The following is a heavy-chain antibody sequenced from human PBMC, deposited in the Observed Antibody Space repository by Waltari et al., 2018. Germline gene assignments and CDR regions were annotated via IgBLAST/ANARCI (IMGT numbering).Heavy chain of an antibody. CDR2: IYWNDDK. D-gene: IGHD3-3*01. J-gene: IGHJ4*02. Sequence: QITLKESGPTLVKPTQTLTLTCTFSGFSLSTSGVGVGWIRQPPGKALEWLALIYWNDDKRYSPSLKSRLTITKDTSKNQVVLTMTNMDPVDTATYYCAHSKSNDYDFWSGYYTGSVGFDYWGQGTLVTVSS. V-gene: IGHV2-5*01. CDR3: AHSKSNDYDFWSGYYTGSVGFDY. CDR1: GFSLSTSGVG.